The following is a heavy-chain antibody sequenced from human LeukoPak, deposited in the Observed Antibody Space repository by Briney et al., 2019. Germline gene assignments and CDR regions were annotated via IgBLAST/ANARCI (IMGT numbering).Heavy chain of an antibody. J-gene: IGHJ4*02. Sequence: GGSLRLSCAASGFTLSSYAMTWVRQAPGRGLEWVSSVDGGGGGTYYADSVKGRFTISRDNSKDTLYLQMNGLRAEDTAVHFCAKQSAGSAAWYSLHYDFWGQGTLVTVSS. CDR1: GFTLSSYA. D-gene: IGHD6-13*01. CDR2: VDGGGGGT. V-gene: IGHV3-23*01. CDR3: AKQSAGSAAWYSLHYDF.